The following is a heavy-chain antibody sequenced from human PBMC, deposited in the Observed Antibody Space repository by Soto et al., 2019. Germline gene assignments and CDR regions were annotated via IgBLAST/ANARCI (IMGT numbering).Heavy chain of an antibody. J-gene: IGHJ6*02. CDR1: GFTVSTNY. CDR3: ASGQQVILRYYYGLDV. Sequence: EVQLVETGGGLIQPGGSLRLSCAVSGFTVSTNYMSWVRQAPGKGLEWVSVIYYDDGSTYYADSVKGRFSISRDSPRNTLYLQMNSLRAEDTAVYYCASGQQVILRYYYGLDVWGQGTTVTVSS. CDR2: IYYDDGST. V-gene: IGHV3-53*02. D-gene: IGHD6-13*01.